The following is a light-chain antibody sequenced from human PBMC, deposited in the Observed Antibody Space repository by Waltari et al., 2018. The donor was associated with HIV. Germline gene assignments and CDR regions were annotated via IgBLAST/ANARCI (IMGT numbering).Light chain of an antibody. J-gene: IGLJ3*02. Sequence: SAQTEPAHVPGSPGTSGKGSSTGSSTDVGNYGLDSWYQHPPGKAPQLIMHSVTHRPSGVPSRFSGSKSGNSASLTITGLQSEDESHYFCSALSGSLLSWLFGGGTRVTVL. CDR1: STDVGNYGL. CDR2: SVT. CDR3: SALSGSLLSWL. V-gene: IGLV2-23*02.